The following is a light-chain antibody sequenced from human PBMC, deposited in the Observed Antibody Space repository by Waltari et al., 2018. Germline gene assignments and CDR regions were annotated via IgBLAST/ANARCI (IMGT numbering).Light chain of an antibody. CDR1: QAISDA. CDR2: GAS. Sequence: IQMTQSPSSLSASVGDIVTITCRASQAISDALAWYQQKPGKAPKLLVSGASTLESGVPSRFSGSGSATDFTLTISGLQPEDLAVYFCQQRNSFPPTFGQGTKVEIK. J-gene: IGKJ1*01. V-gene: IGKV1-13*02. CDR3: QQRNSFPPT.